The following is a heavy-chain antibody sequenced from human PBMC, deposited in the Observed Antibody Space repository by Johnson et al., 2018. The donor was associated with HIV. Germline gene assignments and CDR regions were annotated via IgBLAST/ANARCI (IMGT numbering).Heavy chain of an antibody. CDR2: ISYDGSNK. D-gene: IGHD3-16*01. Sequence: QMQLVESGGGVVQHGRSLRLSCAASGFTFSSYAMHWVRQAPGKGLEWVAVISYDGSNKYYADSVKGRFTISRDNSKKTLYLQMNSLRPEDTAVYYCAREVYAHDAFDIWGQGTMVTVSS. CDR3: AREVYAHDAFDI. CDR1: GFTFSSYA. J-gene: IGHJ3*02. V-gene: IGHV3-30-3*01.